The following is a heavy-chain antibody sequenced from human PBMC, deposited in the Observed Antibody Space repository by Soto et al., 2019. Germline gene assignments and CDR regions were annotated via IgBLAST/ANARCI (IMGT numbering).Heavy chain of an antibody. CDR1: GYTFTSYN. CDR2: SNSNSGNS. V-gene: IGHV1-8*01. Sequence: ASVKVSCKASGYTFTSYNINWVRQAPGQGLEWVAGSNSNSGNSDHAQKFQGRLTVTRDTSISTAYMELSSLRSDDTAVYYCVSIGVSDHWGPGTLVTVSS. CDR3: VSIGVSDH. J-gene: IGHJ4*02. D-gene: IGHD3-3*01.